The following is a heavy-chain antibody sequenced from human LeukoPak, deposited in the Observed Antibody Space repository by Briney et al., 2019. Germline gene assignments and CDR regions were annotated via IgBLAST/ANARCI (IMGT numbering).Heavy chain of an antibody. CDR3: AKTISWYFDY. V-gene: IGHV3-23*01. CDR2: FSGSGGST. CDR1: GFTFSSYA. J-gene: IGHJ4*02. Sequence: GGSLRLSCAASGFTFSSYAMSWVRQAPGKGLEWVSDFSGSGGSTYYAVSVKGRFTISRDNSKNTLYLQMNSLRAEYTAVYYCAKTISWYFDYWGQGTLVTVSS. D-gene: IGHD2-15*01.